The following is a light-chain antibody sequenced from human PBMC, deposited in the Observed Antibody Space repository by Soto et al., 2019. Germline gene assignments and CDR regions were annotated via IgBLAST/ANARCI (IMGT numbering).Light chain of an antibody. CDR3: QQYGSSPRT. V-gene: IGKV3-20*01. J-gene: IGKJ1*01. CDR1: QSVISN. Sequence: EIVMTQSPSTLSVSPGERATLSCMASQSVISNLAWYQQKPGQAPRLLIYGASNRATGIPDRFSGSGSGTDFTLTISRLEPEDFAVYYCQQYGSSPRTFGQGAKVDNK. CDR2: GAS.